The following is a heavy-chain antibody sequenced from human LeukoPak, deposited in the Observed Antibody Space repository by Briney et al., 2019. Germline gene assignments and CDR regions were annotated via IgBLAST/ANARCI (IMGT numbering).Heavy chain of an antibody. CDR3: ARDRMGAYYFDY. CDR2: IKQDGSEK. CDR1: GFTFSSYW. V-gene: IGHV3-7*01. D-gene: IGHD1-26*01. J-gene: IGHJ4*02. Sequence: GGSLRLSCAASGFTFSSYWMSWVRQAPGKGLEWVANIKQDGSEKYYVDSVKGRFTISRDNAKNSVYLQMNSPRAEDTAVYYCARDRMGAYYFDYWGQGILVTVSS.